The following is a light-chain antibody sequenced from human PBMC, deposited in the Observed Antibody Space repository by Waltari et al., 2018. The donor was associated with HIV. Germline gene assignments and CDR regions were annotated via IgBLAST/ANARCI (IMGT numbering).Light chain of an antibody. V-gene: IGLV3-25*02. CDR1: ALPKQY. CDR2: KDR. J-gene: IGLJ2*01. CDR3: AAWTDSRYVV. Sequence: SYELTQPPSVSVSPGQTARITCSGDALPKQYAYWYQQKPGQAPVLVIYKDRERPSGIPERFSGSKSGTSASLAISGLRSEDEADYYCAAWTDSRYVVFGGGTKLTVL.